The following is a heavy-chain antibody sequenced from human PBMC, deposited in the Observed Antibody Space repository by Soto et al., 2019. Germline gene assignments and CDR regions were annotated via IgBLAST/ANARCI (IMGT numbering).Heavy chain of an antibody. Sequence: NPGGSLRLSCAASGFTFSDYYMSWIRQAPGKGLEWVSYISSSGSTIYYADSVKGRFTISRDNAKNSLYLQMNSLRAEDTAVYYCARDPEEWDPYGMDVWGQGTTVTVSS. CDR2: ISSSGSTI. D-gene: IGHD1-26*01. V-gene: IGHV3-11*01. J-gene: IGHJ6*02. CDR3: ARDPEEWDPYGMDV. CDR1: GFTFSDYY.